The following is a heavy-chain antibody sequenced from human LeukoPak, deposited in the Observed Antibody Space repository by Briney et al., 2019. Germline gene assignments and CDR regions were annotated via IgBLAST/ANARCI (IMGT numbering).Heavy chain of an antibody. J-gene: IGHJ4*02. Sequence: GGSLRLSCAASGFTFSSYAMHWVRQAPGKGLGWVAVISYDGSNKYYADSVKGRFTISRDNSKNTLYLQMNSLRAEDTAVYYCARDRGYVDTAMVNYWGQGTLVTVSS. V-gene: IGHV3-30-3*01. CDR3: ARDRGYVDTAMVNY. CDR1: GFTFSSYA. D-gene: IGHD5-18*01. CDR2: ISYDGSNK.